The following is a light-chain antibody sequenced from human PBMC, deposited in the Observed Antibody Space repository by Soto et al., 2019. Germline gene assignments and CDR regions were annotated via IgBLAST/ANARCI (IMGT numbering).Light chain of an antibody. CDR1: QSVSSY. V-gene: IGKV3-11*01. CDR3: QQRSYWSIT. Sequence: IVSKLSPSTLSLHNRERATLSCRASQSVSSYVAWYQQRPGQAPRLLIYDASNRATDIPARFSGSGSGTDFTLTISSLETEDFAVYHCQQRSYWSITLG. CDR2: DAS. J-gene: IGKJ5*01.